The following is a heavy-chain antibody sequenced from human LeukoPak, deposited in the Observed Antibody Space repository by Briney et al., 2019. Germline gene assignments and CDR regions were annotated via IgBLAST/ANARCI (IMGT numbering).Heavy chain of an antibody. CDR2: INPNSGGT. CDR3: ARTIAVAGPMFDY. CDR1: GYTFTGYY. D-gene: IGHD6-19*01. J-gene: IGHJ4*02. Sequence: ASVTVSCKASGYTFTGYYIHRVRQAPGQGLEWMGWINPNSGGTNYAQKFQGRVTMTRDTFISTAYMDLSRLRSDDTAVYYCARTIAVAGPMFDYWGQGTLVTVSS. V-gene: IGHV1-2*02.